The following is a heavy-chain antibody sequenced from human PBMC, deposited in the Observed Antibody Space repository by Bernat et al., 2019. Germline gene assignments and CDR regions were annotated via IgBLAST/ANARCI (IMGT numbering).Heavy chain of an antibody. J-gene: IGHJ5*02. D-gene: IGHD1-7*01. V-gene: IGHV1-3*01. Sequence: QVQLVQSGAEVKKPGASVKVSCKASGYTFTSYAMHWVRQAPGQRLEWMGRINAGNGNTKYSQKFQGRVTITRDTSASTAYMELSSLRSEDTAVYYCARVRGTMGFDPWGQGTLVTVSS. CDR2: INAGNGNT. CDR3: ARVRGTMGFDP. CDR1: GYTFTSYA.